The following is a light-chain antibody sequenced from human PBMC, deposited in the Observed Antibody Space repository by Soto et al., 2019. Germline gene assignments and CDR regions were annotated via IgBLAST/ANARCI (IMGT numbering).Light chain of an antibody. J-gene: IGLJ3*02. CDR1: SSDVGGYNY. Sequence: QSALTQPASVSGSPGQSITISCTGTSSDVGGYNYVYWYQQHPGKAPKLMIFEVSYRPSGVSNRFSGAKSGNTASLTISGLQAEDEADYYCSSFTTTTWVFGGGTTLTVL. V-gene: IGLV2-14*01. CDR3: SSFTTTTWV. CDR2: EVS.